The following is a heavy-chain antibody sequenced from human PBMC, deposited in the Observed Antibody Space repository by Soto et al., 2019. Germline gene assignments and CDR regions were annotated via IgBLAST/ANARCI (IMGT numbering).Heavy chain of an antibody. J-gene: IGHJ4*02. CDR3: ARGEMATIYGVGLFDY. CDR2: ISSSGSTI. D-gene: IGHD5-12*01. Sequence: EVQLVESGGGLVQPGGSLRLSCAASGFTFSSYEMNWVRQAPGKGLEWVSYISSSGSTIYYADSVKGRFTISRDNAKNSLYLQMNSLRAEDTAVYYCARGEMATIYGVGLFDYWGQGTLVTVSS. CDR1: GFTFSSYE. V-gene: IGHV3-48*03.